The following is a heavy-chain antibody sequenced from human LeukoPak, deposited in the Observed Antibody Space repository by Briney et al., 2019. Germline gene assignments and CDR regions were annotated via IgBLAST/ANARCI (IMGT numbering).Heavy chain of an antibody. CDR2: IYPRDGST. CDR1: GYTFTNNY. Sequence: ASVKVSCEASGYTFTNNYLHWVRQAPGQGLEWMGMIYPRDGSTSYAQNFQGRVTVTRDTSTTTVHMELRGLRSEDTAVYYCARDQEGFDYWGQGTVVTVSS. V-gene: IGHV1-46*01. J-gene: IGHJ4*02. CDR3: ARDQEGFDY.